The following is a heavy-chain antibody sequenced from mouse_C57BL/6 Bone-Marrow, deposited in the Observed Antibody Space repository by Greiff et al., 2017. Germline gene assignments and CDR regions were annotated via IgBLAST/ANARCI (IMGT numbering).Heavy chain of an antibody. CDR3: ARNPYDYAMDY. CDR1: GFTFSDYG. V-gene: IGHV5-15*01. CDR2: ISTLAYSI. D-gene: IGHD6-5*01. Sequence: EVKVVESGGGLVQPGGSLKLSCAASGFTFSDYGMAWVRQAPRKGPEWVAFISTLAYSIYYADNVTGRFTLSRENAKNTLYLERSSLSSEYTAMYYCARNPYDYAMDYWGQGTSVTGSS. J-gene: IGHJ4*01.